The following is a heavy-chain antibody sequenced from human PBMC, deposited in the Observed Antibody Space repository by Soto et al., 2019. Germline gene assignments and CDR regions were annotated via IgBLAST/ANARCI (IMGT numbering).Heavy chain of an antibody. Sequence: QVQLVQSGAEVKKPGSSVKVSCKASGGTFSSYAISWVRQAPGQGLEWMGGIIPIFGTANYGQKFQGRVTITADESTSTDYMELSSLRSEDTAVYYCASPPQGRVGGYSLGYWGQGTLVTVSS. CDR2: IIPIFGTA. CDR1: GGTFSSYA. CDR3: ASPPQGRVGGYSLGY. V-gene: IGHV1-69*01. J-gene: IGHJ4*02.